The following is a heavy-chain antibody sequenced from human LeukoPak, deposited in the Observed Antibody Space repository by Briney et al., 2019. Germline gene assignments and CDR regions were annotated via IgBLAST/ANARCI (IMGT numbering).Heavy chain of an antibody. CDR2: IRYDGSNK. V-gene: IGHV3-30*02. Sequence: PGGSLRLSCAASGFTFSSYGMHWVRQAPGKGLEWVAFIRYDGSNKYYADSVKGRFTISRDNSKNTLYLQMNSLRAEDTAVYYCAKDLMIVGVPTHYWGQGTLVTVSS. CDR1: GFTFSSYG. CDR3: AKDLMIVGVPTHY. D-gene: IGHD3-22*01. J-gene: IGHJ4*02.